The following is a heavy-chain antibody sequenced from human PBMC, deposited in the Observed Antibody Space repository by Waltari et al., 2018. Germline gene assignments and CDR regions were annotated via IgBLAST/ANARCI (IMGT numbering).Heavy chain of an antibody. CDR3: ARGGDARYSGSYYARYYFDY. D-gene: IGHD1-26*01. J-gene: IGHJ4*02. CDR2: ISYDGSNK. V-gene: IGHV3-30*04. CDR1: GITFSSYA. Sequence: QVQLVESGGGVVQPGRSLRLSCAASGITFSSYAMHWVRQAPGKGLEWVAVISYDGSNKYYADSVKGRFTISRDNSKNTLYLQMNSLRAEDTAVYYCARGGDARYSGSYYARYYFDYWGQGTLVTVSS.